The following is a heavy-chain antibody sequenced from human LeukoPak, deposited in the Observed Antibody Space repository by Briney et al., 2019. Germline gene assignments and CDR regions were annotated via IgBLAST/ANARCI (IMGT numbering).Heavy chain of an antibody. CDR2: IIPILGIA. Sequence: SVKVSCKASGGTFSSYAISWVRQAPGQGLEWMGRIIPILGIADYAQKFQGRVTITADKSTSTAYMELSSLRSEDTAVYYCAAATYYYGMDVWGQGTTVTVSS. J-gene: IGHJ6*02. CDR1: GGTFSSYA. V-gene: IGHV1-69*04. CDR3: AAATYYYGMDV. D-gene: IGHD2-15*01.